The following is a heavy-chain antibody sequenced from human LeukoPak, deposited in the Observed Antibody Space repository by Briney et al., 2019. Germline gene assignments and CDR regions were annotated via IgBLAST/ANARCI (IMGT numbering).Heavy chain of an antibody. D-gene: IGHD2-15*01. CDR3: TTSLTSGAYIDY. CDR1: GLTFTNAW. CDR2: IKSKTDGGTT. Sequence: PRGSLRLSCAASGLTFTNAWMTWVRQAPGKGLEWVGRIKSKTDGGTTDYAAPVKGRFTISRDDSKNALYLQMNSLKIEDTAVYYCTTSLTSGAYIDYWGQGTLVTVSS. J-gene: IGHJ4*02. V-gene: IGHV3-15*01.